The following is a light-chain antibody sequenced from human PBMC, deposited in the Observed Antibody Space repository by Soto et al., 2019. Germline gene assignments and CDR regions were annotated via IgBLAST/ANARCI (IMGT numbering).Light chain of an antibody. CDR1: QSISSW. J-gene: IGKJ5*01. CDR3: QHYNSYSIT. Sequence: DIQMTQSPSTLSASVRDRVTITCRASQSISSWLAWYQQKPGKAPKLLIYKASSLESGVPSRFSGSGSGTEFTLTISSLQPDDFATYYCQHYNSYSITFGQGTRLEIK. CDR2: KAS. V-gene: IGKV1-5*03.